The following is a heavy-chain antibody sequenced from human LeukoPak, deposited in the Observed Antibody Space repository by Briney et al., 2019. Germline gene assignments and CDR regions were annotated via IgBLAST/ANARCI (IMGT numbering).Heavy chain of an antibody. Sequence: PGGSLRLSCAASGFTFSIYAMHWARHPPGEGLEYVSAISSNGGRTYNANSVKGRFTISRDNSKNTLYLQMGSLRAEDMAVYYCARDGESGYSYGRFDYWGQGTLVTVSS. D-gene: IGHD5-18*01. CDR1: GFTFSIYA. V-gene: IGHV3-64*01. CDR3: ARDGESGYSYGRFDY. CDR2: ISSNGGRT. J-gene: IGHJ4*02.